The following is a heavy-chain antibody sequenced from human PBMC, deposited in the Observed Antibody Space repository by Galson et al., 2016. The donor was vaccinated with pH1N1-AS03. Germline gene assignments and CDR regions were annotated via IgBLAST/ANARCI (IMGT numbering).Heavy chain of an antibody. V-gene: IGHV4-38-2*01. CDR1: GYSISRGYY. J-gene: IGHJ4*02. D-gene: IGHD2-2*01. Sequence: ETLSLTCGVSGYSISRGYYWGWIRQAPGKGLEWIGSIYHTGTTYYNPSLKSRLTISMDTSKNQFSLNLSSVTAADTAVYYCVRSDRVITASNTRPEGGDYWGQGTLVTVSS. CDR2: IYHTGTT. CDR3: VRSDRVITASNTRPEGGDY.